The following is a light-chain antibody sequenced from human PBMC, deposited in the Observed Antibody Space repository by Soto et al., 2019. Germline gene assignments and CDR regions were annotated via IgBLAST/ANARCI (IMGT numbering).Light chain of an antibody. V-gene: IGLV1-40*01. CDR2: GNN. CDR1: SSNIGAGYD. J-gene: IGLJ3*02. CDR3: QSYDSSLSGWV. Sequence: QSVLTPPPSVSGAPGQRVTISCTGSSSNIGAGYDVHWYHQLPGTAPKLLIYGNNNRPSGVPDRFSGSKSGTSASLAITGLQAEDEADYYCQSYDSSLSGWVFGGGTKLTVL.